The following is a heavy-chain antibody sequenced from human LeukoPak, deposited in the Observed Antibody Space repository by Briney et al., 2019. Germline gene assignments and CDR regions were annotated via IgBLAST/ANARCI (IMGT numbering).Heavy chain of an antibody. CDR2: ISAYNGNT. J-gene: IGHJ4*02. D-gene: IGHD2-2*01. CDR3: AAAGYCSTTTCYGFDF. V-gene: IGHV1-18*01. Sequence: ASVKVSCKASGYTFTSYGISWVRQAPGQGLEWMGWISAYNGNTNYAQKLQGRVTMTTDTSTSTAYMELRSLRSDDTAVYYCAAAGYCSTTTCYGFDFWGQGTLVTVSS. CDR1: GYTFTSYG.